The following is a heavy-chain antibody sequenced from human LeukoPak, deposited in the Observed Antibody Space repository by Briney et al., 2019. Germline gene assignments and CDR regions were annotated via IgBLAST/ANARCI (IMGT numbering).Heavy chain of an antibody. D-gene: IGHD4-17*01. V-gene: IGHV3-74*01. CDR1: GFTFSSYW. J-gene: IGHJ4*02. Sequence: PGGSLRLSCAASGFTFSSYWMHWVRQAPGKGLVWVSRINSDGSSTSYADSVKGRFTISRDNAKNTLYLQMNSLGAEDTAVYYCVRGVTPNGDYVNYWGQGNLVTVSS. CDR3: VRGVTPNGDYVNY. CDR2: INSDGSST.